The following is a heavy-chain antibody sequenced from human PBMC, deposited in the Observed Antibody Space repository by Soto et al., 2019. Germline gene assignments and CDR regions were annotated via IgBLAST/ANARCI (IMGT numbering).Heavy chain of an antibody. J-gene: IGHJ6*03. CDR3: ARESRGYCSGGSCYSGEETTYMDV. D-gene: IGHD2-15*01. V-gene: IGHV4-39*07. Sequence: PSETLSLTCTVSGGSISTRSSYWGWIRQPPGKGLEWIGSIYYIGNTYYNPSLKSRVTISVDTSKNQFSLKLSSVTAADTAVYYCARESRGYCSGGSCYSGEETTYMDVWGKGTTVTVSS. CDR1: GGSISTRSSY. CDR2: IYYIGNT.